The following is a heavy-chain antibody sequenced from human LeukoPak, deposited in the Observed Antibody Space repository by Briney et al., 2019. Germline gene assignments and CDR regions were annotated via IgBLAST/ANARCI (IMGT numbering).Heavy chain of an antibody. J-gene: IGHJ5*02. CDR1: GGTFSSYA. D-gene: IGHD5-24*01. Sequence: ASVKVSCKASGGTFSSYAIRWVGQAPGQPLEWMGRIIPILGIENYAQKFQGRVTITADKSSGRAYMELSSLRSEDTAAYYSARERRAGYNYGLGWFDPWGQGTLVTVSS. CDR3: ARERRAGYNYGLGWFDP. CDR2: IIPILGIE. V-gene: IGHV1-69*04.